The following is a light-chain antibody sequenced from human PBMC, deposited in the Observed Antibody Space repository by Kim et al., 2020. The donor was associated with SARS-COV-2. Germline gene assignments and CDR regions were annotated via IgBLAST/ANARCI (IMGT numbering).Light chain of an antibody. J-gene: IGKJ2*01. CDR3: QQSYSKPYT. CDR2: AAS. CDR1: QSISSY. Sequence: SAYGGDRVNITSRASQSISSYLNWYKQTPGKAPNLLIYAASSLQSGVPSRFSGSGSGTDFTLTISSLQPEEFATYYCQQSYSKPYTFGQGTKLEI. V-gene: IGKV1-39*01.